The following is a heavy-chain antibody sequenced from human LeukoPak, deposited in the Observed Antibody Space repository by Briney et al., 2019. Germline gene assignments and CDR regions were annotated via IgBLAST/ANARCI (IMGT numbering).Heavy chain of an antibody. V-gene: IGHV1-8*01. CDR3: ARSPPIWGFDF. CDR1: GYTFTTHD. Sequence: ASVKVSCKASGYTFTTHDINCVRQATGQGLEWMGWMNPNSANTGYAQKFQGRVTMTRDTSISTAYMELSSLRSEDTAVYYCARSPPIWGFDFWGQGTLVTVSS. CDR2: MNPNSANT. D-gene: IGHD7-27*01. J-gene: IGHJ4*02.